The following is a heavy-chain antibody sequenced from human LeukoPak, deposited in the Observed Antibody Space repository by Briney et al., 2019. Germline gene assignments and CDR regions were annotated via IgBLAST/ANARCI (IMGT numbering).Heavy chain of an antibody. CDR1: GYIFTNYY. V-gene: IGHV1-46*01. CDR3: ARDPGSDYYRATRH. D-gene: IGHD4-17*01. J-gene: IGHJ4*02. Sequence: GASVKVSCTASGYIFTNYYMHWVRQAPGQGLELMGTINPSGGSTTYAQKFQGRVTMTRDTSTSTVYMELSSLRSEATAVYYCARDPGSDYYRATRHWGQGTLVTVSS. CDR2: INPSGGST.